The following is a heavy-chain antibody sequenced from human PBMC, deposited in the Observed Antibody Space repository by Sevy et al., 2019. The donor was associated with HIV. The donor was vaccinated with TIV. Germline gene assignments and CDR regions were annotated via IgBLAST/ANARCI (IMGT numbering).Heavy chain of an antibody. V-gene: IGHV4-61*01. CDR1: GGSVSSGTYY. D-gene: IGHD3-16*01. Sequence: SETLSLSCSVSGGSVSSGTYYWSWIRQPPGKGLEWIGHIYKTGSTNYKLSLQSRVTISRETSTNQFSLRLRSVTAADTAVYYCARVPRGQLWYSGSLGGYYYHMDVWGKGTTVTVSS. CDR3: ARVPRGQLWYSGSLGGYYYHMDV. J-gene: IGHJ6*03. CDR2: IYKTGST.